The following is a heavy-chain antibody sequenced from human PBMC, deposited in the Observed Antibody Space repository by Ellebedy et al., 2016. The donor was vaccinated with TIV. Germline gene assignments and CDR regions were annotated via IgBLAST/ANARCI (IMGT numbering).Heavy chain of an antibody. CDR1: GDSMKHGTF. V-gene: IGHV4-4*02. D-gene: IGHD4-23*01. CDR2: IYKGGTT. Sequence: SETLSLTCTVSGDSMKHGTFLMWVRQPPGKGLEWLGEIYKGGTTNYQTSLKSRVTIASDTSETQFSLTLTSVTGADTAVYYCARVGGVATVLNNYNYYGMDVWGQGTTVTVSS. J-gene: IGHJ6*02. CDR3: ARVGGVATVLNNYNYYGMDV.